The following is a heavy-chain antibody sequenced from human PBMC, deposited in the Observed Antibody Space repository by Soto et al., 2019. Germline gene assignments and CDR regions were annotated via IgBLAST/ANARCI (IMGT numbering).Heavy chain of an antibody. J-gene: IGHJ3*02. CDR2: ISHSGST. CDR3: ARGIVVVVAATAGTFDI. CDR1: GGSFSGYY. D-gene: IGHD2-15*01. Sequence: SETLSLTCAVYGGSFSGYYWSWIRQPPGKGLEWIGEISHSGSTNYNPPLKSRVTISVDTSKNQFSLKLSSVTAADTAVYYCARGIVVVVAATAGTFDIWGQGTMVTVSS. V-gene: IGHV4-34*01.